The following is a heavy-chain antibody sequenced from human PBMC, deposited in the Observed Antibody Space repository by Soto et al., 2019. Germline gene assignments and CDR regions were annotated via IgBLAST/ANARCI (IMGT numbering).Heavy chain of an antibody. V-gene: IGHV4-31*02. CDR3: AKDPSPQPIPTVTPGWFDL. CDR1: GETIRVSGYS. J-gene: IGHJ5*02. CDR2: IYFTGKA. D-gene: IGHD4-17*01. Sequence: TVCGETIRVSGYSWSWIRQRPGQGLEWMGYIYFTGKANYNPSLENRLTMSVDMSRRQLYLRLTSVTAADSAVYFCAKDPSPQPIPTVTPGWFDLWGQGIAVTVSS.